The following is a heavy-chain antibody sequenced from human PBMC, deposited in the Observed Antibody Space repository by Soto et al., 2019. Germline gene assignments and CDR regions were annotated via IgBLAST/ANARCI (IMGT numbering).Heavy chain of an antibody. J-gene: IGHJ6*03. CDR3: ARGQVTRNYYYYMDV. V-gene: IGHV4-59*12. Sequence: SETLSLTCTVSRGSISNYFWTWIRQPPGRGLEWIGYIYYSGTTNYNPSLKSRVTISVDTSKNQFSLKLSSVTAADTAVYYCARGQVTRNYYYYMDVWGKGTTVTVSS. CDR2: IYYSGTT. D-gene: IGHD3-10*01. CDR1: RGSISNYF.